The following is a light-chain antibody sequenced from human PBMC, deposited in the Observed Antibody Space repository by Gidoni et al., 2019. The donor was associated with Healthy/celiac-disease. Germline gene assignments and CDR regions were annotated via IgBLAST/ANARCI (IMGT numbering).Light chain of an antibody. CDR1: QSISSW. J-gene: IGKJ4*01. CDR2: DAS. CDR3: QQYNSYSIT. Sequence: DIQMTQSPSTLSASVGDRVTITCRASQSISSWLAWYQQKPGKAPKLLIYDASSLESGFPSRFSGSGSWTEFTLTISSLQPDDFATYYCQQYNSYSITFGGGTKVEIK. V-gene: IGKV1-5*01.